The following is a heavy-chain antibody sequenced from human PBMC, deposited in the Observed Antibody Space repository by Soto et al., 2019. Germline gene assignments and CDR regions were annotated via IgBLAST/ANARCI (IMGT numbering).Heavy chain of an antibody. V-gene: IGHV3-7*01. J-gene: IGHJ6*02. D-gene: IGHD3-3*01. Sequence: GGSLRLSCAASGFTFSSYWMSWVRQAPGKGLEWVANIKQDGSEKYYVDSVKGRFTISRDNAKNSLYLQMNSLRAEDMAVYYCARDRYSYYDFWSGSLPYYYFGMAAWGQGTTVTVSS. CDR3: ARDRYSYYDFWSGSLPYYYFGMAA. CDR2: IKQDGSEK. CDR1: GFTFSSYW.